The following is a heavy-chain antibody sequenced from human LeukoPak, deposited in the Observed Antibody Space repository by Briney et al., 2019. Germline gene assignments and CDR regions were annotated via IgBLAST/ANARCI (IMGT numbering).Heavy chain of an antibody. CDR2: INTNTGET. D-gene: IGHD2-8*01. V-gene: IGHV1-2*02. Sequence: GASVKVSCKASGYTFTSYAMNWVRQAPGQGLEWMGWINTNTGETNYAQKFQGRVTMTRDTSISTVYMELTSLTSDDTAVYYCARWGGVQFDPWGQGTLVTVSS. CDR1: GYTFTSYA. CDR3: ARWGGVQFDP. J-gene: IGHJ5*02.